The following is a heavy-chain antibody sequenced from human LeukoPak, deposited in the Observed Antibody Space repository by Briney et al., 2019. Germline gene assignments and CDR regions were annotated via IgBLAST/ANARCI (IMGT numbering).Heavy chain of an antibody. Sequence: GGSPRLSCAAPGFTFSSYSFYWVRQVPGKGLEWVSSITTTFYTSYTDSVKARFTISRDNAKNSFFLQMSSLRAEDTSVYYCEAGDWGARDSFDLWGRGTLVTVSS. J-gene: IGHJ3*01. CDR1: GFTFSSYS. D-gene: IGHD2-21*02. CDR2: ITTTFYT. V-gene: IGHV3-21*01. CDR3: EAGDWGARDSFDL.